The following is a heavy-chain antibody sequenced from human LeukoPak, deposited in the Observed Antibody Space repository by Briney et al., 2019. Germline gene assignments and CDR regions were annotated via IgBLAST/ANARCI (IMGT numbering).Heavy chain of an antibody. V-gene: IGHV3-11*01. J-gene: IGHJ3*02. CDR2: ISSSGSTI. Sequence: PGGSLRLSCAASGFTFSDYYMSWIRQAPGKGLEWVSYISSSGSTIYYADSVKGGFTISRDNSKNTLYLQMNSLRAEDTAVYYCAKGRVAPTGHDAFDIWGQGAMVTVSS. D-gene: IGHD2-15*01. CDR1: GFTFSDYY. CDR3: AKGRVAPTGHDAFDI.